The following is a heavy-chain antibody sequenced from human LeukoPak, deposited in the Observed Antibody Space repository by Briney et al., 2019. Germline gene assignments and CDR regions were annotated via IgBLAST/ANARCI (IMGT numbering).Heavy chain of an antibody. V-gene: IGHV3-20*04. CDR2: INWNGGST. Sequence: GGSLRLSCAVSGFTFDDYGMSWVRQAPGKGLEWVSGINWNGGSTGYADSVKGRFTISRDNAKNSLYLQMNSLRAEDTALYYCAKDSLSGYSSSAIDYWGQGTLVTVSS. D-gene: IGHD6-13*01. CDR1: GFTFDDYG. J-gene: IGHJ4*02. CDR3: AKDSLSGYSSSAIDY.